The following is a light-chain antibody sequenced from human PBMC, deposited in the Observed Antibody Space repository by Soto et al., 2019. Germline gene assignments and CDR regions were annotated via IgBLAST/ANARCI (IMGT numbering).Light chain of an antibody. CDR1: SNDLGYYDY. Sequence: QLVLTQPASVSGSPGQSITISCTGTSNDLGYYDYVSWYQHHPGKVPKLIIYEVSHRPSGVPNRFSGSKSGSTASLTISGLQTEDEAVYYCSSHTFFSTVIFGGGTKLTVL. J-gene: IGLJ2*01. V-gene: IGLV2-14*01. CDR2: EVS. CDR3: SSHTFFSTVI.